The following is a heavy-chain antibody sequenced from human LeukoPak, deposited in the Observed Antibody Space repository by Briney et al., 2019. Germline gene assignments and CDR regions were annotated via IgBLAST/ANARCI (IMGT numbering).Heavy chain of an antibody. CDR2: ISSSSSTI. CDR1: GFTFSDDC. CDR3: ARDSSGSYSGEDY. Sequence: GRSLRLSCAVSGFTFSDDCMICVRQAPGKGLEWGSYISSSSSTIYYADSVKGRFTISRDNAKNSLYLQMNSLRAEDTAVYYCARDSSGSYSGEDYWGQGTLVTVSS. J-gene: IGHJ4*02. D-gene: IGHD1-26*01. V-gene: IGHV3-48*01.